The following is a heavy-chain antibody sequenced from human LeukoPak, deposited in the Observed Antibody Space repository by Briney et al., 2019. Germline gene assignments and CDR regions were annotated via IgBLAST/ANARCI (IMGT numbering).Heavy chain of an antibody. D-gene: IGHD2-15*01. CDR2: INHSGST. CDR3: ARGSSEDCSGGSCYSHMQYYFDY. J-gene: IGHJ4*02. CDR1: GGSFSGYY. V-gene: IGHV4-34*01. Sequence: SETLSLTCAVYGGSFSGYYWSWIRQPPGKGLEWIGEINHSGSTNYNPSLKSRVTISVDTSKNQFSLKLSSVTAADTAVYYCARGSSEDCSGGSCYSHMQYYFDYWGQGTLVTVSS.